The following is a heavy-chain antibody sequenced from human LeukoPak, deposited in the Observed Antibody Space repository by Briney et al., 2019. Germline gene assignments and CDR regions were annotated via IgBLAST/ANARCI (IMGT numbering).Heavy chain of an antibody. CDR3: ARIHQYGDYQYWYFDL. V-gene: IGHV4-38-2*02. CDR2: IYHSGST. Sequence: PSETLSLTCTVSGYSISSGYYWGWIRQPPGKGLEWIGSIYHSGSTYYNPSLKSRVTISVDTSKNQFSLKLSSVTAADTAVYYCARIHQYGDYQYWYFDLWGRGTLVTVSS. CDR1: GYSISSGYY. J-gene: IGHJ2*01. D-gene: IGHD4-17*01.